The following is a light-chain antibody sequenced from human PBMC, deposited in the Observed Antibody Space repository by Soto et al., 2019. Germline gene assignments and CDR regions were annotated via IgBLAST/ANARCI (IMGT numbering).Light chain of an antibody. J-gene: IGKJ1*01. CDR2: AAS. V-gene: IGKV1-6*01. Sequence: AIQMTQSPSSLSASVRDRDTNTCRASQGIRNDLGWYKQKPGKAPKLLIYAASSLQSGVPSRFSGSGSGTDFTLTISSLQPEDFATYYCLQDYNYPRTFGQGTKVDIK. CDR1: QGIRND. CDR3: LQDYNYPRT.